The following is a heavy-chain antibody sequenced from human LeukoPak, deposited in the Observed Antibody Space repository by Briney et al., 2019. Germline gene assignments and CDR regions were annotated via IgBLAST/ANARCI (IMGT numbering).Heavy chain of an antibody. J-gene: IGHJ6*03. CDR1: GFTFSDYY. D-gene: IGHD3-3*01. V-gene: IGHV3-11*04. CDR3: ARGRTPTIFGVAYYYYYMDV. CDR2: ISSSGSTI. Sequence: PGGSLRLSCAASGFTFSDYYMSWIRQAPGKGLEWVSYISSSGSTIYYADSVKGRFTISRDNAKNSLYLQMNSLRAEDTAVYYCARGRTPTIFGVAYYYYYMDVWGKGTTVTVSS.